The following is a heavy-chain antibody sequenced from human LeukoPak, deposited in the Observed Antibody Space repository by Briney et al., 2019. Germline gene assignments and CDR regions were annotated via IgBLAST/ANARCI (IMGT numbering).Heavy chain of an antibody. J-gene: IGHJ4*02. Sequence: PGRSLRLSCAASGFTFSSYAMHWVRQAPGKGLEWVAVISYDGSNKYYADSVKGRFTISRDNSKNTLYLQMNSLRAEDTAVYYCARDQYDFWSGLDYWGQGTLVTVSS. D-gene: IGHD3-3*01. V-gene: IGHV3-30-3*01. CDR3: ARDQYDFWSGLDY. CDR1: GFTFSSYA. CDR2: ISYDGSNK.